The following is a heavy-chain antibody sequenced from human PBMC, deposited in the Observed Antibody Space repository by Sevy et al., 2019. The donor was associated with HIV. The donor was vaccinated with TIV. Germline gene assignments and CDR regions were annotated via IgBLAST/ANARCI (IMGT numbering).Heavy chain of an antibody. D-gene: IGHD1-26*01. CDR1: GGSFSAYY. CDR2: INHTGST. CDR3: ARGRLGAGHVIEF. V-gene: IGHV4-34*01. Sequence: SETLSLTCAVYGGSFSAYYWSWIRQPPGKGLDWIGEINHTGSTSYNPSLKSRVTISVDTSKNQFSLKLSSVTAADTAVYYCARGRLGAGHVIEFWGQGTMVTVSS. J-gene: IGHJ3*01.